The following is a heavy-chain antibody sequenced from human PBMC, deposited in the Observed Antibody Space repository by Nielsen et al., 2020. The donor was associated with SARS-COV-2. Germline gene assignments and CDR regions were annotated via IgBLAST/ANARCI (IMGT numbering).Heavy chain of an antibody. CDR3: ARPRFYSSSGPYDY. J-gene: IGHJ4*02. Sequence: KVSCKGSGYSFTSYWIGWVRQMPGKGLEWMGIIYPGDSDTRYSPSFQGQVTTSADKSISTAYLQWSSLKASDTAMYYCARPRFYSSSGPYDYWGQGTLVTVSS. CDR1: GYSFTSYW. CDR2: IYPGDSDT. D-gene: IGHD6-6*01. V-gene: IGHV5-51*01.